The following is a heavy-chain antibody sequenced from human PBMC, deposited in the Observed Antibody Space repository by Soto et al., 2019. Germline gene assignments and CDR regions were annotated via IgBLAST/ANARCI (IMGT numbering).Heavy chain of an antibody. CDR2: LSDGGGST. CDR1: GFTFSNYA. J-gene: IGHJ6*02. Sequence: GGSLRLSCAASGFTFSNYAMSWVRQAPGKGLEWVSGLSDGGGSTFYADSVKGRFTISRDNAKNTLYLQMSSLRAEDTAVYYCAKEETAWPLAYGLDVWGQGTTVTVSS. V-gene: IGHV3-23*01. D-gene: IGHD2-21*02. CDR3: AKEETAWPLAYGLDV.